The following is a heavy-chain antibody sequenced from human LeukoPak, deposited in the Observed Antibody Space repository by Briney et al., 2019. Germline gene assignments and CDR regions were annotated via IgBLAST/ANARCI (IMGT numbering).Heavy chain of an antibody. CDR1: GGTFSSYA. V-gene: IGHV1-69*05. J-gene: IGHJ6*03. Sequence: ASVKVSCKASGGTFSSYAISWVRQAPGQGLEWMGGIIPIFGTANYAQKFQGRITITTDESTSTAYMELSSLRSEDTAVYYCVSLTACSGGSCYPYYYYMDVWGKGTTVTVSS. CDR2: IIPIFGTA. CDR3: VSLTACSGGSCYPYYYYMDV. D-gene: IGHD2-15*01.